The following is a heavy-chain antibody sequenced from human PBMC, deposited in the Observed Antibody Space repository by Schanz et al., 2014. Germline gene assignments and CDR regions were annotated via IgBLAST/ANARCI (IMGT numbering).Heavy chain of an antibody. Sequence: QVQLVESGGGVVQPGRSLRLSCAASGFTFSTHAMHWVRQAPGKGLEWVALVSSGGNNDYYTDSVKGRFTISRDNSKNTLFLQMNSLRAEDTAVYYCARDHTTESYYSAGPPIDYWGQGTLLTVSS. CDR2: VSSGGNND. V-gene: IGHV3-33*05. D-gene: IGHD1-26*01. CDR1: GFTFSTHA. J-gene: IGHJ4*02. CDR3: ARDHTTESYYSAGPPIDY.